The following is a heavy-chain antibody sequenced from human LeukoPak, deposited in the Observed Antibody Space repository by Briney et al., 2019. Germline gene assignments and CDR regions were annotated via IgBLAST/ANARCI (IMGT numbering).Heavy chain of an antibody. D-gene: IGHD3-22*01. CDR2: IYAGGGT. CDR3: ARGHPYYYDSSGYYFDY. Sequence: GGSLRLSCAASGFTVSSSFMNWVRQAPGKGLEWVSVIYAGGGTSYADSVKGRFIISRDNSKNTLYLQMNSLRAEDTAVYYCARGHPYYYDSSGYYFDYWGQGTLVTVSS. CDR1: GFTVSSSF. J-gene: IGHJ4*02. V-gene: IGHV3-53*05.